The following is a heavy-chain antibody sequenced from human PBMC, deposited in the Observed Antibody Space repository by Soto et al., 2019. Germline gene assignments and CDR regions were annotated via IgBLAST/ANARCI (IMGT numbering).Heavy chain of an antibody. Sequence: GGSLRLSCAASGFPFTNFAMSWVRQAPGKGLEWVAGIGASGDITWYADSVKGRLSISRDNSKNTLYLQLNSLRFEDTAVYYCAKDDFTDRGDDYFDYWGPGTLVTVSS. D-gene: IGHD2-21*02. CDR2: IGASGDIT. V-gene: IGHV3-23*01. CDR3: AKDDFTDRGDDYFDY. J-gene: IGHJ4*02. CDR1: GFPFTNFA.